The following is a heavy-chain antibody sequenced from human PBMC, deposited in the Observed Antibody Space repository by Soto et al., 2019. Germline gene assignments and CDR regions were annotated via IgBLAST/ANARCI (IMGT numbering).Heavy chain of an antibody. J-gene: IGHJ4*02. Sequence: QVQLQESGPGLVKPSQTLSLTCTVSGASISRGGYYWTWIRQHPGKGLEWIGYIYYSGNTHYNPSLKSRVTISVDTSKNQFSLNLTSVTAADTAVYYCARALTTYFFSDYWGQGTLVAVSS. CDR1: GASISRGGYY. V-gene: IGHV4-31*03. CDR2: IYYSGNT. D-gene: IGHD4-4*01. CDR3: ARALTTYFFSDY.